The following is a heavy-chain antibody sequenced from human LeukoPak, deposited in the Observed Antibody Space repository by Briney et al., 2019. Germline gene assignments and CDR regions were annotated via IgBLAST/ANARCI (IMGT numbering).Heavy chain of an antibody. CDR3: AKDTDGEHGLDY. CDR2: ISSDSNYI. V-gene: IGHV3-21*01. D-gene: IGHD4-17*01. CDR1: GFTFSSYS. J-gene: IGHJ4*02. Sequence: GGSLRLSCAASGFTFSSYSMNWVRQAPGKGLEWVSSISSDSNYIFYADSVQGRFTISRDNSKNTLYLQMNGLRAEDTAVYYCAKDTDGEHGLDYWGQGTLVTVSS.